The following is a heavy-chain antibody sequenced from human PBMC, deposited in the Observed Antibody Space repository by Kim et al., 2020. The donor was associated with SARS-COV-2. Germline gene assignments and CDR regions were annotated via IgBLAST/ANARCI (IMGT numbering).Heavy chain of an antibody. Sequence: SETLSLTCTVSGASISSGGYYWSWVRQHPGKGLEWIGYIFYTGSAYYAPPLKSRATISIDTSKNQFSLKLSSVSAADTAVYYCARVYYYGSDKVYKTKYHYDNWGQGTLVTVSS. V-gene: IGHV4-31*03. CDR2: IFYTGSA. D-gene: IGHD3-10*01. CDR3: ARVYYYGSDKVYKTKYHYDN. CDR1: GASISSGGYY. J-gene: IGHJ4*02.